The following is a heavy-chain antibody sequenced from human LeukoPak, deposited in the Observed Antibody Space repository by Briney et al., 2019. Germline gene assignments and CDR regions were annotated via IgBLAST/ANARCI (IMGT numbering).Heavy chain of an antibody. J-gene: IGHJ4*02. V-gene: IGHV3-30*18. D-gene: IGHD3-10*01. Sequence: GGSLRLSCAASGFTFSSYAMSWVRQAPGKGLEWVAVISYDGSNKYYADSVKGRFTISRDNSKNTLYLQMNSLRAEDTAVYYCAKVYGSGPPLPDYWGQGTLVTVSS. CDR1: GFTFSSYA. CDR3: AKVYGSGPPLPDY. CDR2: ISYDGSNK.